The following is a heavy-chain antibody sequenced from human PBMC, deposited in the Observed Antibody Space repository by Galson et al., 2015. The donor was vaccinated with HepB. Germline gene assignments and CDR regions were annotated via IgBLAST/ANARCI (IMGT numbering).Heavy chain of an antibody. V-gene: IGHV1-18*01. CDR1: GYTFTSYS. CDR3: ARGVESTSLRGLHYYHFYYMDV. J-gene: IGHJ6*03. D-gene: IGHD2-2*01. CDR2: ISTYTGNT. Sequence: SVKVSCKASGYTFTSYSINWIRQAPGQGLEWMGWISTYTGNTNYAQKFQGRVTMTTDTSTSTGYMELRSLRSDDTAVYYCARGVESTSLRGLHYYHFYYMDVWGKGTTVTVSS.